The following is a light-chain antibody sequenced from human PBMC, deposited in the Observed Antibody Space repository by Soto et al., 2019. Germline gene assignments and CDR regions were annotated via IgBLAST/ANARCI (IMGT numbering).Light chain of an antibody. CDR1: SCDVGGYDY. CDR3: SSYAGRTLYV. Sequence: QSVLTQPPSASGSPGQSVTISCTGTSCDVGGYDYVSWYQQRPGKAPKLLIHEVTKRPSGVPDRFSGSKSGNTASLTVSGLQAEDEADYYCSSYAGRTLYVFGTGTKLTVL. CDR2: EVT. V-gene: IGLV2-8*01. J-gene: IGLJ1*01.